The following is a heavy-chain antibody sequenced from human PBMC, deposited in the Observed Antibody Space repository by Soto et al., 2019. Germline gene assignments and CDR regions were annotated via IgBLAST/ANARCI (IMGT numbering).Heavy chain of an antibody. Sequence: ASVKVSCKASGNTFTSYGISWVRQAPGQGLEWMGWISAYNGNTNYAQKLQGRVTMTTDTSTSTAYMELRSLRSDDTAVYYCARTSGFSGYDSVNYWGQGTLVTVSS. V-gene: IGHV1-18*01. CDR1: GNTFTSYG. CDR2: ISAYNGNT. D-gene: IGHD5-12*01. CDR3: ARTSGFSGYDSVNY. J-gene: IGHJ4*02.